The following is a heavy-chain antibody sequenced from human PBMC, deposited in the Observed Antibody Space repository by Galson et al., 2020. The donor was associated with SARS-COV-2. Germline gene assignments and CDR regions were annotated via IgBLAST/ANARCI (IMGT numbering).Heavy chain of an antibody. CDR1: GYTFTGYY. J-gene: IGHJ4*02. D-gene: IGHD5-12*01. V-gene: IGHV1-2*06. CDR2: INPDSGST. Sequence: ASVKVSCKASGYTFTGYYMHWVRQAPGQGLEWMGRINPDSGSTNYAQRFQGRVTMTRDTSITTAYLELTNLRSDDTALYYCARGDVDIAGFCGQGTLVTVSS. CDR3: ARGDVDIAGF.